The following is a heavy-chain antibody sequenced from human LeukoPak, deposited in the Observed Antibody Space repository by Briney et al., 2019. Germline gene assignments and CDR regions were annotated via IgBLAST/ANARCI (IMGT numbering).Heavy chain of an antibody. D-gene: IGHD4-17*01. CDR3: AKDYGDYHWYYGMDV. V-gene: IGHV3-30*18. Sequence: GRSLRLSCAASGFTFSSYGMHWVRQAPGKGLEWVAVISYDGSNKYYADSVKGRFTISRDNSKNTLYLQMNSLRAEDTAVYYCAKDYGDYHWYYGMDVWGQGTTVTVSS. CDR1: GFTFSSYG. J-gene: IGHJ6*02. CDR2: ISYDGSNK.